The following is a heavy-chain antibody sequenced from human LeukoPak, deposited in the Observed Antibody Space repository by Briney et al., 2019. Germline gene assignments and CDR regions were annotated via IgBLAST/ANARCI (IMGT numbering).Heavy chain of an antibody. Sequence: PGGSLRLSCAASGFTVSSNYMSWVRQAPGKGLEWVSVIYSGGSTYYADSVKGRFTISRHNSKNTLYLQMNSLRAEDTAVYYCAKDSLGIYGDYVSDYWGQGTLVTVSS. D-gene: IGHD4-17*01. CDR2: IYSGGST. CDR1: GFTVSSNY. V-gene: IGHV3-53*04. CDR3: AKDSLGIYGDYVSDY. J-gene: IGHJ4*02.